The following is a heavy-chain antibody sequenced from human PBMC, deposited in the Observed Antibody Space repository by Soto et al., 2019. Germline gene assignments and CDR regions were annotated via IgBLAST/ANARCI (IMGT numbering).Heavy chain of an antibody. CDR1: GFTFSSYS. V-gene: IGHV3-48*01. D-gene: IGHD6-19*01. Sequence: EVQLVESGGNLVQPGGSLRLSCAASGFTFSSYSMNWVRQAPGKGLEWVSYIRSSGGTIYYADSVKGRFTISRDNAKNSLYLQMHSLRVDDTAVYYCARDLISGYVDYWGQGTLVTVSS. CDR2: IRSSGGTI. J-gene: IGHJ4*02. CDR3: ARDLISGYVDY.